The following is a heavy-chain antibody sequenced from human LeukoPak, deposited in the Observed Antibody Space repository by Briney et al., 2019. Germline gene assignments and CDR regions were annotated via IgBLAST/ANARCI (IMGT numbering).Heavy chain of an antibody. CDR3: ARGHELLFEPFDL. Sequence: ASVKVSCKASGGTFSSYAISWVRQAPGQGLEWMGGIIPIFGTANYAQKFQGRVTITADESTSTAYMELSSLRSEDTAVYYCARGHELLFEPFDLWGQGTLVAVSS. J-gene: IGHJ5*02. D-gene: IGHD2-15*01. V-gene: IGHV1-69*13. CDR2: IIPIFGTA. CDR1: GGTFSSYA.